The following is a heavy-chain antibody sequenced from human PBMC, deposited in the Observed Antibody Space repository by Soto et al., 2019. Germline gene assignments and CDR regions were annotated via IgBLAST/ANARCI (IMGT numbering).Heavy chain of an antibody. V-gene: IGHV1-3*01. CDR3: AQCLLGVNYQTMIVVVYDY. D-gene: IGHD3-22*01. CDR2: INAGNGNT. Sequence: ASVKVSCKASGYTFTSYAMHWVRQAPGQRLEWMGWINAGNGNTKYSQKFQGRVTITRDKSASTAYMELSSLRSEDTAVYYCAQCLLGVNYQTMIVVVYDYWGQ. J-gene: IGHJ4*01. CDR1: GYTFTSYA.